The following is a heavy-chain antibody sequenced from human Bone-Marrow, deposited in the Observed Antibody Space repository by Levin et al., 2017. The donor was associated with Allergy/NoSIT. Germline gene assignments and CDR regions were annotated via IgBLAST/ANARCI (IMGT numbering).Heavy chain of an antibody. D-gene: IGHD2-21*01. CDR3: ARVSLWRDRGMM. V-gene: IGHV4-34*01. CDR1: GGSFSGYY. CDR2: INHSGST. J-gene: IGHJ4*02. Sequence: SCAVYGGSFSGYYWSWIRQPPGKGLEWIGEINHSGSTNYNPSLKSRVTISVDTSKNQFSLKLSSVTAADTAVYYCARVSLWRDRGMMWGQGTLVTVSS.